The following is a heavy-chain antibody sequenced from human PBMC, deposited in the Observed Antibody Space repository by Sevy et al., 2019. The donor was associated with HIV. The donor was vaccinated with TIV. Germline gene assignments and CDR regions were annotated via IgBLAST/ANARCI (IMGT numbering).Heavy chain of an antibody. D-gene: IGHD6-19*01. V-gene: IGHV3-7*01. Sequence: GGSLRLSCAASGFSFRSYWMTWVRQAPGKGLEWVANINRDESATNYVGSVKGRFTIFRDNAKNLLYLKMKSLRVDDTVVYSSVTDDRPSGWLFDFWGPGTQVTVSS. CDR1: GFSFRSYW. J-gene: IGHJ4*02. CDR3: VTDDRPSGWLFDF. CDR2: INRDESAT.